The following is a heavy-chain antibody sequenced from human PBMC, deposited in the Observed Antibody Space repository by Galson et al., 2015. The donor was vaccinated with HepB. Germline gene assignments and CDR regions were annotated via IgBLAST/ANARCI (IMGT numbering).Heavy chain of an antibody. CDR1: GFTFSSYS. J-gene: IGHJ6*03. D-gene: IGHD2-15*01. CDR3: ARDNSSKYCNGGSCYSWGYYYYYYMDV. Sequence: SLRLSCAASGFTFSSYSMNWVRQAPGKGLEWVSSISSSSSYIYYADSVKGRFTISRDNAKNSLYLQMNSLRAEDTAVYYCARDNSSKYCNGGSCYSWGYYYYYYMDVWGKGTTVTVSS. CDR2: ISSSSSYI. V-gene: IGHV3-21*01.